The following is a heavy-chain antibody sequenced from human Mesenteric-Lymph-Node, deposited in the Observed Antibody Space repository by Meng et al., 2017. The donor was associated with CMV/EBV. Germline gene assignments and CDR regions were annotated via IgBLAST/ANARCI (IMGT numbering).Heavy chain of an antibody. V-gene: IGHV1-2*02. CDR1: GYTFTGYY. D-gene: IGHD6-13*01. CDR2: INHNSGGT. J-gene: IGHJ6*02. CDR3: ARGPWSSSWYFTGMDV. Sequence: ASVKVSCKASGYTFTGYYMHWVRQAPGQGLEWMGWINHNSGGTNYAQKFQGRVTMTRDTSISTAYMELSRLRSDDTAVYYCARGPWSSSWYFTGMDVWGQGTTVTVSS.